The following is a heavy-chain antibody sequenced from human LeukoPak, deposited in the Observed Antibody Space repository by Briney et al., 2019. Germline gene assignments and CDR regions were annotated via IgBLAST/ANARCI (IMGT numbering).Heavy chain of an antibody. CDR1: GFTFSSYW. Sequence: GGSLRLSCAASGFTFSSYWMSWVRQAPGKGLEWVANIKQDGSEEYYVDSVKGRFTISRDNAKNSLYLQMNSLRAEDTAVYYCAKDIAASGLPRIFDFWGQGPLVTVSS. CDR3: AKDIAASGLPRIFDF. CDR2: IKQDGSEE. V-gene: IGHV3-7*03. D-gene: IGHD6-13*01. J-gene: IGHJ4*02.